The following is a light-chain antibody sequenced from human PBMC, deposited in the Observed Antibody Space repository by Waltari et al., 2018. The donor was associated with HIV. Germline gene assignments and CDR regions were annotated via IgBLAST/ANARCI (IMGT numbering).Light chain of an antibody. J-gene: IGKJ2*01. V-gene: IGKV3-20*01. CDR3: QKYGGSPYT. CDR2: GAT. CDR1: QSSSSSQ. Sequence: IGSTPSLGTPPLSPGVRAPLSCRASQSSSSSQLAWYKRKPGQAARLLMCGATSRATETPDRIRGSGAETDVTLSISRLETEDVAVYYCQKYGGSPYTFGQGTKLEMK.